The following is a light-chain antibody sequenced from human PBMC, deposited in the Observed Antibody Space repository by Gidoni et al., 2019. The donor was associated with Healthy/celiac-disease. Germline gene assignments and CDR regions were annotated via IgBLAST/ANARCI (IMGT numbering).Light chain of an antibody. CDR3: AAWDDSLNGFVG. J-gene: IGLJ2*01. CDR1: SSNIGSNT. CDR2: SNN. Sequence: SVLPQPPSASGTPGQRVTISCSGSSSNIGSNTVNWYQQLPGTAPKLLIYSNNQRPSGVPDRFSGSKSGTSASLAISGLQSEDEADYYCAAWDDSLNGFVGFGGGTKLTVL. V-gene: IGLV1-44*01.